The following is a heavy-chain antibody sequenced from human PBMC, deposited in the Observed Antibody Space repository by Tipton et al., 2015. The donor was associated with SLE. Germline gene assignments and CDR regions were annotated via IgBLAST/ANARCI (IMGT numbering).Heavy chain of an antibody. Sequence: TLSLTCAVYGGSFSGYFWSWIRQLPDKGLEWIGEINHSGVTNYNPSFKSRLTMSIDKSNSQVSLQLRSVAAADTAIYYCVAYSSGWFSVHWGQGTLVTVSS. J-gene: IGHJ4*02. V-gene: IGHV4-34*01. D-gene: IGHD6-19*01. CDR3: VAYSSGWFSVH. CDR2: INHSGVT. CDR1: GGSFSGYF.